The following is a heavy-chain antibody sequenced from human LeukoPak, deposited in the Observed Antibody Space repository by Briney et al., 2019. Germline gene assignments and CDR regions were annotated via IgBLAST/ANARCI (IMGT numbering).Heavy chain of an antibody. CDR1: GFTFSDYT. CDR2: ISGGSGSI. CDR3: ARDYFYCGGDCFVDY. Sequence: GGSLRLSCAASGFTFSDYTMNWVRQAPGKGLEWVSSISGGSGSIYYVDSVKGRFTISRDNAKNSLYLRVNSLRAEDTAIYYCARDYFYCGGDCFVDYWGQGTLVTVSS. V-gene: IGHV3-21*04. D-gene: IGHD2-21*02. J-gene: IGHJ4*02.